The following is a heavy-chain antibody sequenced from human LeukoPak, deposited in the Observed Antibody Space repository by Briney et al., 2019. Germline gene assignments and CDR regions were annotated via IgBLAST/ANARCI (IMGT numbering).Heavy chain of an antibody. D-gene: IGHD3-3*01. CDR1: GFTFSSYA. CDR3: AKRFLEWLLSPDWFDP. J-gene: IGHJ5*02. Sequence: GGSLRLSCAASGFTFSSYAMSWVRQAPGQGLEWVSAISGSGGSTYYADSVKGRFTISRDNSKNTLYLQMNSLRAEDTAVYYCAKRFLEWLLSPDWFDPWGQGTLVTVSS. V-gene: IGHV3-23*01. CDR2: ISGSGGST.